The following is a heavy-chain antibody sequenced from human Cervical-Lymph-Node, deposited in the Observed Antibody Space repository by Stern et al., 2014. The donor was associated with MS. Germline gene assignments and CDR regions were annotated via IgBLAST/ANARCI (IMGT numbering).Heavy chain of an antibody. Sequence: QDQLVQSGTEVKKPGASVLVSCKASGYTFTTYGITWVRQAPGQGLEWMGWISADSCNTKYAQKFQDRVTMTRDTTTATAYMELRSLRFEATAVYYCARDKMHVFDYWGQGTQVTVPS. CDR1: GYTFTTYG. CDR3: ARDKMHVFDY. J-gene: IGHJ4*02. V-gene: IGHV1-18*01. CDR2: ISADSCNT. D-gene: IGHD3-10*02.